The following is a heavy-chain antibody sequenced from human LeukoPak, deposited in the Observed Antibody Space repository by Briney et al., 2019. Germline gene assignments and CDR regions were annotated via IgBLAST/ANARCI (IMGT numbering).Heavy chain of an antibody. D-gene: IGHD5-12*01. V-gene: IGHV4-34*01. J-gene: IGHJ6*03. CDR2: INHSGST. Sequence: SETLSLTCAVYGGSFSGYYWSWIRQPPGKGLEWIGEINHSGSTNYNPSLKSRVTISVDTSKNQFSLKLSSVTPEDTAVYYCARGFRELIVATKDYYYYYMDVWGKGTTVTISS. CDR1: GGSFSGYY. CDR3: ARGFRELIVATKDYYYYYMDV.